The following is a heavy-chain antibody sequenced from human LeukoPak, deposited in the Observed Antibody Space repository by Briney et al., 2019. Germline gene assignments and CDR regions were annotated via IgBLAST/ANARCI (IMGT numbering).Heavy chain of an antibody. CDR2: IYHSGST. V-gene: IGHV4-38-2*01. Sequence: SETLSLTCAGSGYSISSGYYWGWIRQPPGKGLEWVGSIYHSGSTYYNPSLKSRVTISVDTSKNQFSLKLSSVTAADTAVYYCARLWFGELLRPDYWGQGTLVTVSS. J-gene: IGHJ4*02. CDR1: GYSISSGYY. CDR3: ARLWFGELLRPDY. D-gene: IGHD3-10*01.